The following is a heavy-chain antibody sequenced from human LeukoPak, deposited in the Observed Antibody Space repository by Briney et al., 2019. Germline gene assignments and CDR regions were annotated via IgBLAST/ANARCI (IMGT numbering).Heavy chain of an antibody. CDR2: INHSGST. J-gene: IGHJ4*02. V-gene: IGHV4-34*01. D-gene: IGHD6-13*01. CDR1: GDSISSYY. Sequence: SETLSLTCTVSGDSISSYYWSWIRQPPGKGLEWIGEINHSGSTNYNPSLKSRVTMSVDTSKNQFSLKLSSVTAADTAVYYCARWAAAGQGFDYWGQGTLVTVSS. CDR3: ARWAAAGQGFDY.